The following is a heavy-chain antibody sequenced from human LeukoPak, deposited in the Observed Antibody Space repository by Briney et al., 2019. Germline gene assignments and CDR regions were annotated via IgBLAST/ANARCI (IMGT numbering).Heavy chain of an antibody. CDR3: ASGSAGGRPYYFDY. J-gene: IGHJ4*02. CDR1: GLIFSNKA. D-gene: IGHD2-15*01. CDR2: VDSTGVYT. Sequence: GRSLSLSCAASGLIFSNKAMSWVRQAPGKGLEWIAAVDSTGVYTWYADSVKGRFITSRDNSVNTLYLRMNSLTAADTAMYYCASGSAGGRPYYFDYWGQGSLVTVSS. V-gene: IGHV3-23*01.